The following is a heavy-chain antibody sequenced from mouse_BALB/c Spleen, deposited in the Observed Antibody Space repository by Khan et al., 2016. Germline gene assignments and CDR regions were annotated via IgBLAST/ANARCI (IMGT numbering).Heavy chain of an antibody. J-gene: IGHJ3*01. CDR2: INPDSRTI. CDR3: ARAGYYGYLAY. V-gene: IGHV4-1*02. CDR1: GFDFRRYW. Sequence: EVKLLESGGGLVQPGGSLKLSCAASGFDFRRYWMSWVRQAPGKGLEWIGEINPDSRTINYSPSLKDKFTISRDNAKSTLYLQMSKVRYEDTALYYCARAGYYGYLAYWGQGTLVSVSA. D-gene: IGHD1-1*01.